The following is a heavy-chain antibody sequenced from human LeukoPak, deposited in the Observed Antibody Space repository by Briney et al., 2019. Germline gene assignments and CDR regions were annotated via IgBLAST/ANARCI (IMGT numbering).Heavy chain of an antibody. V-gene: IGHV5-51*01. Sequence: HGESLKISCKGSGYSFTSYWIGWVRQMPGKGLEWMGIIYSGDSDTRYSPSFQGQVTISADKSISTAYLQWSSLKASDTAMYYCARQSSGPSSPAEYWGQGTLVIVSS. CDR1: GYSFTSYW. J-gene: IGHJ4*02. D-gene: IGHD6-13*01. CDR3: ARQSSGPSSPAEY. CDR2: IYSGDSDT.